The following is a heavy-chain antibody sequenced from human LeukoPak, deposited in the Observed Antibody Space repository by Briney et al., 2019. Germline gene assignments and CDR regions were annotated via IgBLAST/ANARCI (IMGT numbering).Heavy chain of an antibody. Sequence: SQTMSLACTVSGGSISNYYWSWIRQPPGKGLGWVGSIYYSGSTDYNPSLKSRVAISVDTSKNQFCLRLSSVTAADTAVYYCARAAAAGDYYGMDVWGQGTTVTVSS. CDR3: ARAAAAGDYYGMDV. CDR1: GGSISNYY. D-gene: IGHD6-13*01. V-gene: IGHV4-59*01. J-gene: IGHJ6*02. CDR2: IYYSGST.